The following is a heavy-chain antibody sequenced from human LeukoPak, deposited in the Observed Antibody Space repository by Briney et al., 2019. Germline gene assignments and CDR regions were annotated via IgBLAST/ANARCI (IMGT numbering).Heavy chain of an antibody. Sequence: PRGSLRLSCAASGFTFSNYGMHWVRQAPGKGLEWVAFVRYDESTKFYADSVKGRFTISRDNSKTTLYLQMNGLRAEDTAVYYCARGGYCSSTSCYPAAFDIWGQGTMVTVSS. CDR1: GFTFSNYG. V-gene: IGHV3-30*02. J-gene: IGHJ3*02. D-gene: IGHD2-2*01. CDR2: VRYDESTK. CDR3: ARGGYCSSTSCYPAAFDI.